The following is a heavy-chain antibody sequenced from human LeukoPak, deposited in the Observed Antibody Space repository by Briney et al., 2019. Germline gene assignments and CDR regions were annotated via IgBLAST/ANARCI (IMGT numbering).Heavy chain of an antibody. CDR3: AKLGRSSSWYGPFEY. Sequence: SETLSLTCTVSGGSISNSYWSWIRQPPGTALEWIGYIYYNGNTNYNPSLKSRVTISVDTSKNQFSLTLSSVTAADTAMYYCAKLGRSSSWYGPFEYWGQGTLVTVSS. D-gene: IGHD6-13*01. CDR1: GGSISNSY. J-gene: IGHJ4*02. V-gene: IGHV4-59*03. CDR2: IYYNGNT.